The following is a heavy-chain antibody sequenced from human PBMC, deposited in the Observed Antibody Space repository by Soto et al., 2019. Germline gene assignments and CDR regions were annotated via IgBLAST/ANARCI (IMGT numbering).Heavy chain of an antibody. CDR3: ARVVTIVQSHTTYNWFDP. J-gene: IGHJ5*02. D-gene: IGHD1-1*01. V-gene: IGHV1-58*01. Sequence: SVKVSCKASGFTFTSSAVQWVRQARGQRLEWIGWIVVGSGNTNYAQKFQERVTISVDTSKNKFSLKLSSVTAADTAVYYCARVVTIVQSHTTYNWFDPWGQGTLVTVSS. CDR2: IVVGSGNT. CDR1: GFTFTSSA.